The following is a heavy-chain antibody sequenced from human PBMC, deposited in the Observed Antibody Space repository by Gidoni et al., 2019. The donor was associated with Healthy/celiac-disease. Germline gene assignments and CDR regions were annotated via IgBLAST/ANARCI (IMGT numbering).Heavy chain of an antibody. J-gene: IGHJ5*02. D-gene: IGHD4-17*01. V-gene: IGHV4-61*02. CDR3: ARERFRFDP. CDR1: GGSISSGSYY. Sequence: QVQLQESGPGLVKPSQTLSLTCTVPGGSISSGSYYWSWIRQPAGKGLGWIGRIYTSGSTNYNPSLKSRVTISVDTSKNQFSLKLSSVTAADTAVYYCARERFRFDPWGQGTLVTVSS. CDR2: IYTSGST.